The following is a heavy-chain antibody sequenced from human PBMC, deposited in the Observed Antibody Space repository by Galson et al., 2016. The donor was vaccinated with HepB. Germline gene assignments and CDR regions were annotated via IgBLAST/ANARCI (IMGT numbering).Heavy chain of an antibody. J-gene: IGHJ4*02. CDR2: IFSGENR. CDR1: GFSFSNYW. V-gene: IGHV3-74*01. CDR3: AKSTCSDGSCNNFYYFDY. Sequence: SLRLSCAASGFSFSNYWMHWVRQAPGKGLVWVSRIFSGENRAYADSVKGRFTITRDNGKNMLYLQMDSLRAEDTARYFCAKSTCSDGSCNNFYYFDYWGQGSLVTVSS. D-gene: IGHD2-15*01.